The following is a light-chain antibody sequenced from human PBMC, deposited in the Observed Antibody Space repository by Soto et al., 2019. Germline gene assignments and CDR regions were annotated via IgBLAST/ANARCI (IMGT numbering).Light chain of an antibody. Sequence: EVGLTQSPGTLSLSPGEIATLSCRASQIVTINSLAWYQQKPGQPPRLLIYAASTRASAIPDRFRGRGSGADFTLTISRLQPEECALYYFLRSGDSPFTSGPGARVD. CDR1: QIVTINS. V-gene: IGKV3-20*01. CDR3: LRSGDSPFT. CDR2: AAS. J-gene: IGKJ3*01.